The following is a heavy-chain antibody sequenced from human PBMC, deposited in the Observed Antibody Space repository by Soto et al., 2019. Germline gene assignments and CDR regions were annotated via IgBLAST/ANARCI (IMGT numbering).Heavy chain of an antibody. V-gene: IGHV3-15*01. J-gene: IGHJ4*02. CDR3: NTIPEWLLRGVNY. CDR2: IKSKTDGGTA. Sequence: GGSLRLSCTASGFTFNNAWMTWIRQAPGKGLEWVGRIKSKTDGGTADYAAPVKGRFTISRDDSKNTLYLQMNSLKAEDTGVYYCNTIPEWLLRGVNYWGQGTPVTVSS. CDR1: GFTFNNAW. D-gene: IGHD3-3*01.